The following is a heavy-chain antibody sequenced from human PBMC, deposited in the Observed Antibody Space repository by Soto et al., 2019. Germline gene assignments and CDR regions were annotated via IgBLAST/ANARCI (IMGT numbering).Heavy chain of an antibody. J-gene: IGHJ6*02. V-gene: IGHV4-39*01. CDR3: APLSVSLSGPYGIHV. Sequence: PPETLSLTCSVSGYSVTSSDYYWAWIRQPPGKGLEWIGSMFYSGLTYYNPSLKSRVTLSVDTSKNQFSVRLNSVTAADTAVYYCAPLSVSLSGPYGIHVWGQGTTVPVSS. D-gene: IGHD2-15*01. CDR1: GYSVTSSDYY. CDR2: MFYSGLT.